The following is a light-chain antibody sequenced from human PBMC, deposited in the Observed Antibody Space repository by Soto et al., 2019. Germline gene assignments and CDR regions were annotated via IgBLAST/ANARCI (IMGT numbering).Light chain of an antibody. CDR3: CSHAGGGTML. Sequence: QSALAQPASVSGSPGQSITISCTGTSRDVGRYNLVSWYQQHPGKAPKLVIYEDNKRPSGVSNRFSGSKSGNTASLTISGLQADDEADYYCCSHAGGGTMLFGGGTKLTV. J-gene: IGLJ2*01. CDR2: EDN. CDR1: SRDVGRYNL. V-gene: IGLV2-23*01.